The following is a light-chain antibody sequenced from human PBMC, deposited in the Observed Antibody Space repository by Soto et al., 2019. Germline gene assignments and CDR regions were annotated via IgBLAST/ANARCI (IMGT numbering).Light chain of an antibody. Sequence: QSALTQPPSVSGSPGQSVTISCTGTSSDVGSYNRVSWYQQPPGTAPKLMIYEVSYRPSGVPDRFSGSKSGNTASLTISGLKAEDEADYYCSLFTSSTTYVFGTGTKLTVL. CDR1: SSDVGSYNR. CDR3: SLFTSSTTYV. J-gene: IGLJ1*01. CDR2: EVS. V-gene: IGLV2-18*01.